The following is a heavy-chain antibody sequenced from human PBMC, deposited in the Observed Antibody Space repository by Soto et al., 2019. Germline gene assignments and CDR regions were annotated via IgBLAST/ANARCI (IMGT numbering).Heavy chain of an antibody. V-gene: IGHV1-8*01. CDR2: MNPDSENT. CDR1: GYTFTNYD. J-gene: IGHJ6*02. D-gene: IGHD3-10*01. CDR3: TSAQFEFGSFFGLDV. Sequence: QVHLVQSGAEVKQPGASVRVSCKASGYTFTNYDITWVRQATGQGLEWMGWMNPDSENTGSPQKFQGRVTMTVNTSINTAYMELTSLRSEDTAVYYCTSAQFEFGSFFGLDVWGQGTTVTVS.